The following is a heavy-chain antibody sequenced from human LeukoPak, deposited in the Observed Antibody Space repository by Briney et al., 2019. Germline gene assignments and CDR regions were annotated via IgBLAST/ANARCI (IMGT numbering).Heavy chain of an antibody. Sequence: GGSLRLSCAASGFTFSSYWMSWVRQTPGKGLEWVANIKQDGSEKYYVDSVKGRFTISRDNAKNSLYLQMNSLRAEDTAVYYCARDGLGSSYWVGNFDYWGQGTLVTVSS. CDR3: ARDGLGSSYWVGNFDY. J-gene: IGHJ4*02. D-gene: IGHD6-13*01. V-gene: IGHV3-7*01. CDR1: GFTFSSYW. CDR2: IKQDGSEK.